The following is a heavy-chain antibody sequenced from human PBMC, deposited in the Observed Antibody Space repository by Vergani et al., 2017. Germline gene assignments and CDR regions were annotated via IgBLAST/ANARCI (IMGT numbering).Heavy chain of an antibody. CDR3: AREGERGDGYHNPGGRQFDP. CDR1: GFTFSNAW. D-gene: IGHD5-24*01. Sequence: EVQLVESGGGLVKPGGSLRLSCAASGFTFSNAWMSWVRQAPGKGLEWVSSISSSSSYIYYADSVKGRFTISRDNAKNSLYLQMNSLRAEDTAVYYCAREGERGDGYHNPGGRQFDPWGQGTLVTVSS. CDR2: ISSSSSYI. V-gene: IGHV3-21*01. J-gene: IGHJ5*02.